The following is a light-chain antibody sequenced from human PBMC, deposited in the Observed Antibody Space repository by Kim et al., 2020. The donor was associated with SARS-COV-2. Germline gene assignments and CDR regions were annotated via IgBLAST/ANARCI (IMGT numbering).Light chain of an antibody. CDR3: QQYGTSTRT. J-gene: IGKJ1*01. CDR1: QSVSNNY. Sequence: APGERDTLSCRASQSVSNNYLAWYQQNPGQAPRLRTYGASSRATGIPDRISGSGSGTDFTITISRREPEDFAVYYCQQYGTSTRTFGQGTKVDIK. V-gene: IGKV3-20*01. CDR2: GAS.